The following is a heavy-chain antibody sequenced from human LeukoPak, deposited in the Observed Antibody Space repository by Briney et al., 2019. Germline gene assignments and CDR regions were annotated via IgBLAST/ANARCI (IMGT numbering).Heavy chain of an antibody. Sequence: TGGSLRLSCAASGFTFSSYAMSWVRQTPVKGLEWVSVISGSGGSTYYADSVKGRFTISRDNSKNTLFLQMNSLTAEDTAVYYCARDSIPYYYYYMDVWGKGTTVTVSS. D-gene: IGHD2-2*02. CDR1: GFTFSSYA. CDR3: ARDSIPYYYYYMDV. J-gene: IGHJ6*03. V-gene: IGHV3-23*01. CDR2: ISGSGGST.